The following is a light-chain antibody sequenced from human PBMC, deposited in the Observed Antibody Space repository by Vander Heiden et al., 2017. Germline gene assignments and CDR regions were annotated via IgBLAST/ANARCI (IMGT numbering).Light chain of an antibody. CDR3: QQYRTDWT. Sequence: DNQTTQSPSTLSASVGDTVTITCRASESVNMWLAWYQQQPGKAPNVLIHKATTLKSGVPSRFSGSGFGTEFTLTISSLEPDDFATYYCQQYRTDWTFGQGTKVEI. V-gene: IGKV1-5*03. CDR1: ESVNMW. CDR2: KAT. J-gene: IGKJ1*01.